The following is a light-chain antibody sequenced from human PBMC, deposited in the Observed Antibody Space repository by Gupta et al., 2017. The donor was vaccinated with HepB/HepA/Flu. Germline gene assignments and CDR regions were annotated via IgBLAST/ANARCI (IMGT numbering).Light chain of an antibody. V-gene: IGKV1-5*03. Sequence: DIQMTQSPSTLSASVGDRVTITCRASQSISSWLAWYQQKPGKAPKLLIYKASSVESGVPSRFSGSGSGTEFTLTISSLQPDDFATYYCQHENSYPVTFGRGTKVDIK. CDR2: KAS. CDR1: QSISSW. CDR3: QHENSYPVT. J-gene: IGKJ4*01.